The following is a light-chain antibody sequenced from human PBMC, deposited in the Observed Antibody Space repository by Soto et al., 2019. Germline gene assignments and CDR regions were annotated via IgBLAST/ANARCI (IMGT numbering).Light chain of an antibody. CDR3: QQYGSSGT. Sequence: DSVVTPSPGTRSLSPGARATLSFMASQSVSNNDLPLYPQKSGQPPMLLIYSACNRATGIPGRFGGSWAGAVFTLTSSILAADDFAVYCCQQYGSSGTFGQGTKVDIK. J-gene: IGKJ1*01. V-gene: IGKV3-20*01. CDR2: SAC. CDR1: QSVSNND.